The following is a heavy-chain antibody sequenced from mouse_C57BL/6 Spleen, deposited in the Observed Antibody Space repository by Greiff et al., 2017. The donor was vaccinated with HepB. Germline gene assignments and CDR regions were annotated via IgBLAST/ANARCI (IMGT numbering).Heavy chain of an antibody. J-gene: IGHJ3*01. V-gene: IGHV5-6*01. D-gene: IGHD2-5*01. CDR2: ISSGGSYT. Sequence: EVMLVESGGDLVKPGGSLKLSCAASGFTFSSYGMSWVRQTPDKRLEWVATISSGGSYTYYPDSVKGRFTISRDNAKNTLYLQMSSLKSEDTAMYYCARHGYSNYMFAYWGQGTLSLSLQ. CDR1: GFTFSSYG. CDR3: ARHGYSNYMFAY.